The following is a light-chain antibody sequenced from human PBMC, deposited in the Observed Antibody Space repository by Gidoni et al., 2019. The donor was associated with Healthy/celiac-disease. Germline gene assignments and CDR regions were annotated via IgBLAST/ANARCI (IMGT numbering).Light chain of an antibody. CDR3: QQRSNWPYT. Sequence: EIVLTQSPATLSFSPGERATLSCMASQSVSSYLAWYHQKPGQAPRLRIYDASNRATGIPARFSGSGSGTDFTLTISSLEPEDFAVYYCQQRSNWPYTFGQGTKLEIK. CDR2: DAS. J-gene: IGKJ2*01. V-gene: IGKV3-11*01. CDR1: QSVSSY.